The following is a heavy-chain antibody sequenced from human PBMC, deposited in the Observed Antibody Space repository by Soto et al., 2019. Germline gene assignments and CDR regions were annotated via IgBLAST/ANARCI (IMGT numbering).Heavy chain of an antibody. CDR2: TYYRSKWYN. J-gene: IGHJ6*02. CDR3: ARVNWDLGYYGMDV. Sequence: SETLSLTCAISGDSVSSNSAAWNWSRQSPSRGLEWLGRTYYRSKWYNDYSITVNSRITIKPDTSKNQTSLQLNSVTPVDTAVYYCARVNWDLGYYGMDVWGQGTTGTGSS. V-gene: IGHV6-1*01. D-gene: IGHD1-7*01. CDR1: GDSVSSNSAA.